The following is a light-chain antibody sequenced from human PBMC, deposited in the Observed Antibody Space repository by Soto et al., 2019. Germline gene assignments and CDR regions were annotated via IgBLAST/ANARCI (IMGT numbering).Light chain of an antibody. V-gene: IGKV1-5*03. CDR1: QSISSW. Sequence: DIQMTQSPSTLSASAGDRVTITCRASQSISSWLAWYQQKPGQAPKLLIYKASTLQSGVPSRFSGIGSGTEFTLAISSLQPDDSATYYCQQYNDNWTFGQGTKV. CDR2: KAS. J-gene: IGKJ1*01. CDR3: QQYNDNWT.